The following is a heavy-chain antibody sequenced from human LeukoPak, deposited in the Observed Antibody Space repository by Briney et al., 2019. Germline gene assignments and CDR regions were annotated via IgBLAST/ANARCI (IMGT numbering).Heavy chain of an antibody. V-gene: IGHV3-21*01. Sequence: GGSLRLSCAASGFTFSSYSMNWVRQAPGKGLEWVSSIRSTSDYIYYADSVKGRFTISRDNAKNSLYLQMNSLRAEDTAVYYCARDRYSSGWYPRYRYFDLWGRGTLVTVSS. CDR1: GFTFSSYS. CDR2: IRSTSDYI. D-gene: IGHD6-19*01. CDR3: ARDRYSSGWYPRYRYFDL. J-gene: IGHJ2*01.